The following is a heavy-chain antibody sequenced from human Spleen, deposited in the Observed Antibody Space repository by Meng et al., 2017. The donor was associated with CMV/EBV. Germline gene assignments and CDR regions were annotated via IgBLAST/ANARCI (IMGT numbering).Heavy chain of an antibody. Sequence: ASVKVSCKASGYTFTGYFMHWVRQATGQGLEWMGWMNPNSGNTGYAQKFQGRVTMTRNTSISTAYMELSSLRSEDTAVYYCARRWGRIVPAATDYWGQGTLVTVSS. J-gene: IGHJ4*02. D-gene: IGHD2-2*01. V-gene: IGHV1-8*02. CDR3: ARRWGRIVPAATDY. CDR1: GYTFTGYF. CDR2: MNPNSGNT.